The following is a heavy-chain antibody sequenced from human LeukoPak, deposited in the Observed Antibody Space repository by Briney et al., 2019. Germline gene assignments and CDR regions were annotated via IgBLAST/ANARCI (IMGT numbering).Heavy chain of an antibody. CDR3: ARGGFKSLYSGAVAGIWYWFDP. Sequence: SETLSLTCTVSGGSISSYYWSWIRQPPGKGLEWIGEINHSGSTNYNPSLKSRVTISVDTSKNQFSLKLSSVTAADTAVYYCARGGFKSLYSGAVAGIWYWFDPWGQGTLVTVSS. V-gene: IGHV4-34*01. CDR1: GGSISSYY. J-gene: IGHJ5*02. D-gene: IGHD6-19*01. CDR2: INHSGST.